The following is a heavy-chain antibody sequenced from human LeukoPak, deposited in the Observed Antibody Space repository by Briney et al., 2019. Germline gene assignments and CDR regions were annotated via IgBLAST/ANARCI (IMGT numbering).Heavy chain of an antibody. Sequence: SETLSLTCTVSGGSIGSGYYWAWIRQPPGKGLEWIGSIHYGGTTHYNPSLQSRVNISADTSKNQFALDLRSVTAADTAVYYCTRDIGDFVSDFWGQGTLVTVSS. CDR1: GGSIGSGYY. CDR2: IHYGGTT. D-gene: IGHD2-21*02. V-gene: IGHV4-39*02. CDR3: TRDIGDFVSDF. J-gene: IGHJ4*02.